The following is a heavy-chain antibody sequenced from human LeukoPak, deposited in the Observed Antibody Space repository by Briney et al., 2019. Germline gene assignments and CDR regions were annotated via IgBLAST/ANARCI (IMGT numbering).Heavy chain of an antibody. CDR1: GFTFSSYW. CDR3: AKDFSYYDSSGFLDAFDI. J-gene: IGHJ3*02. D-gene: IGHD3-22*01. CDR2: ISGSGGST. Sequence: GGSLRLSCAASGFTFSSYWMSWVRQAPGKGLEWVSAISGSGGSTYYADSVKGRFTISRDNSKNTLYLQMNSLRAEDTAVYYCAKDFSYYDSSGFLDAFDIWGQGTMVTVSS. V-gene: IGHV3-23*01.